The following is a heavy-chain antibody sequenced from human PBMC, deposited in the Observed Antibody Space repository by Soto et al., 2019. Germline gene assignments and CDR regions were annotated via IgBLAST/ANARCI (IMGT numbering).Heavy chain of an antibody. CDR2: INHSGST. J-gene: IGHJ6*02. V-gene: IGHV4-34*01. D-gene: IGHD6-13*01. CDR3: ARAGLRGRQQLVRRVCCYGMDV. CDR1: CGSFSGYY. Sequence: PSEPLSLTCAVYCGSFSGYYWSWIRQPPGKGLEWIGEINHSGSTNYNPSLKSRVTISVDTSKNQFSLKLSSVTAADTAVYYCARAGLRGRQQLVRRVCCYGMDVWGQGTTVT.